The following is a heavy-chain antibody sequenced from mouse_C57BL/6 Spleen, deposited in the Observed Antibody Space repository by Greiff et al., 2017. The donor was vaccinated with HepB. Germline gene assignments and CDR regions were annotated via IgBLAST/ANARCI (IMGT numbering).Heavy chain of an antibody. CDR2: ISYDGSN. V-gene: IGHV3-6*01. Sequence: DVQLQESGPGLVKPSQSLSLTCSVTGYSITSGYYWNWIRQFPGNKLEWMGYISYDGSNNYNPSLKNRISITRDTSKNQFFLKLNSVTTEDTATYYCAREIYALYAMDYWGQGTSVTVSS. J-gene: IGHJ4*01. CDR3: AREIYALYAMDY. CDR1: GYSITSGYY. D-gene: IGHD2-3*01.